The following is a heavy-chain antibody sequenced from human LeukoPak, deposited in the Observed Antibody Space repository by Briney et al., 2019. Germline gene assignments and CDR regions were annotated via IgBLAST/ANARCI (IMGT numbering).Heavy chain of an antibody. CDR1: GYTFTDYY. Sequence: ASVKVSCKVSGYTFTDYYMHWVQQAPGRGLEWMGLVDPEDGETIYAEKFQGRVTMTADTSTNTAYMELSSLRSEDTAVYYCATWAGRPDYYYYYMDVWGKGTTVTVSS. CDR3: ATWAGRPDYYYYYMDV. V-gene: IGHV1-69-2*01. CDR2: VDPEDGET. D-gene: IGHD3-10*01. J-gene: IGHJ6*03.